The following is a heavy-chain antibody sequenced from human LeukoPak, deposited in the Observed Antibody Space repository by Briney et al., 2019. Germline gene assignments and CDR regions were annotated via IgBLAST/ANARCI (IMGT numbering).Heavy chain of an antibody. CDR3: ARDDSSPTDAFDI. CDR1: GITASNFY. D-gene: IGHD3-22*01. J-gene: IGHJ3*02. Sequence: GGSLRLSCAASGITASNFYMMWVRQAPGKGLEWVSSISSSSSYIYYADSVKGRFTISRDNAKNSLYLQMNSLRAEDTAVYYCARDDSSPTDAFDIWGQGTMVTVSS. V-gene: IGHV3-21*01. CDR2: ISSSSSYI.